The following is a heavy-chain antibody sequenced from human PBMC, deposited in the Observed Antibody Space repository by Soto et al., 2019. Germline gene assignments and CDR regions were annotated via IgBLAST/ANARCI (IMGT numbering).Heavy chain of an antibody. CDR3: AKASTIFGVAPIDY. D-gene: IGHD3-3*01. Sequence: GGSLRLSCAASGFTFSSYAMSWVRQAPGKGLEWVSAISGSGGSTYYADSVKGQFTISRDNSKNTLYLQMNSLRAEDTAVYYCAKASTIFGVAPIDYWGQGTLVTVSS. CDR1: GFTFSSYA. J-gene: IGHJ4*02. CDR2: ISGSGGST. V-gene: IGHV3-23*01.